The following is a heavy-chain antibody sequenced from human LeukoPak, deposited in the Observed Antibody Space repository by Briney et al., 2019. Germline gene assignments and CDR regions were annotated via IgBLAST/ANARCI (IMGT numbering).Heavy chain of an antibody. V-gene: IGHV4-4*07. CDR1: GGSISSYY. D-gene: IGHD3-3*01. CDR3: ARDIFRYDFWSGYNWFDP. Sequence: SETLSLTCTVSGGSISSYYWNWIRQPAGKGLEWIGRIYTSGSTNYNPSLKSRVTMSVDTSKNQFSLKLSSVTAADTAVYYCARDIFRYDFWSGYNWFDPWGQGTLVTVSS. J-gene: IGHJ5*02. CDR2: IYTSGST.